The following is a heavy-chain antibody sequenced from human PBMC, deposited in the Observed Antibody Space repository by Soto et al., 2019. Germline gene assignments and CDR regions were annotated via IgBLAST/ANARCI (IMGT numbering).Heavy chain of an antibody. V-gene: IGHV3-30*18. Sequence: QVQLVESGGGVVQPGRSLRLSCAASGFTFSSYGMHWVRQAPGKGLEWVAVISYDGTNKYYVDSVKGRFTISRDNSKNTLYLQMNSLRAEDTAVYYCAKGRYGGHWGDAFDIWGQGTMVTVSS. CDR3: AKGRYGGHWGDAFDI. CDR2: ISYDGTNK. J-gene: IGHJ3*02. D-gene: IGHD2-21*02. CDR1: GFTFSSYG.